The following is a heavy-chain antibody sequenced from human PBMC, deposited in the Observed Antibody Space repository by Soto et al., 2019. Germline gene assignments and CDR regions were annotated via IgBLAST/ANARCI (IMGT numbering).Heavy chain of an antibody. CDR3: ARRGSYCGGGSCYSIYYYYMDV. V-gene: IGHV3-33*01. D-gene: IGHD2-15*01. Sequence: GGSLRLSCAASGFTFISYGMHWVRQAPGKGLEWVAVIWYDGSNKYYADSVKGRFTISRDNSKNTLYLQMNSLRAEDTAVYYWARRGSYCGGGSCYSIYYYYMDVWGKGTTVSVSS. CDR1: GFTFISYG. J-gene: IGHJ6*03. CDR2: IWYDGSNK.